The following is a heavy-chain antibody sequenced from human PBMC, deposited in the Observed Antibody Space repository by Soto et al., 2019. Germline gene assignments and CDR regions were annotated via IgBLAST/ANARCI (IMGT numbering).Heavy chain of an antibody. J-gene: IGHJ4*02. V-gene: IGHV3-23*01. CDR2: ISGSGDFT. Sequence: GGSLRLSCTTSGFTFAKYAMSWVRQAPGKGLEWVSVISGSGDFTYYADSVKGRFTISRDNPKNTIYLQMNSLRAEDTAVYYCAKGFYGSGSYYNERAFDSWGQGTLVTVSS. D-gene: IGHD3-10*01. CDR1: GFTFAKYA. CDR3: AKGFYGSGSYYNERAFDS.